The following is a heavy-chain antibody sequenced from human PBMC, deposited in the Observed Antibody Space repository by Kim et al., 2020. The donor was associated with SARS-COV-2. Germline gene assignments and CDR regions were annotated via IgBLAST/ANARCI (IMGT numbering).Heavy chain of an antibody. V-gene: IGHV3-15*01. Sequence: GGTTDYTAPVKGRFTIARDDSLNLLYLQMNSLKTEDTAVYYCTTDRFVWGQGTTVTVSS. J-gene: IGHJ6*02. CDR2: GGTT. CDR3: TTDRFV.